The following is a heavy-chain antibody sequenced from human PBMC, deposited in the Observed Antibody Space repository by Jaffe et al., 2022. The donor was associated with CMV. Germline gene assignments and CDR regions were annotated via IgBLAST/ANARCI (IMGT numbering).Heavy chain of an antibody. CDR1: GDRVSSNSVA. J-gene: IGHJ4*02. CDR3: AREETDRYVFDY. V-gene: IGHV6-1*01. D-gene: IGHD3-10*02. CDR2: TYYRSNWSNWYH. Sequence: QVQLQQSGPGLVKPSQTLSLTCAISGDRVSSNSVAWSWIRQSPSRGLEWLGRTYYRSNWSNWYHTYALSVQSRIIISPDASRNLFSLQLKSVTPEDTAVYYCAREETDRYVFDYWGQGALVTVSS.